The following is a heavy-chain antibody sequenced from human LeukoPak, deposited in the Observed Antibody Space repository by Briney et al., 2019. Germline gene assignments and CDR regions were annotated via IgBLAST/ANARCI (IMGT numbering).Heavy chain of an antibody. Sequence: GESLKISCKGSGYSFTSYWIGWVRQMPGKGLEWMGIIYPGDSDTRYSPPFQGQVTISADKSISTAYLQWSSLKASDTAMYYCARDRRYSGSYNWFDPWGQGTLVTVSS. J-gene: IGHJ5*02. CDR2: IYPGDSDT. CDR1: GYSFTSYW. CDR3: ARDRRYSGSYNWFDP. V-gene: IGHV5-51*01. D-gene: IGHD1-26*01.